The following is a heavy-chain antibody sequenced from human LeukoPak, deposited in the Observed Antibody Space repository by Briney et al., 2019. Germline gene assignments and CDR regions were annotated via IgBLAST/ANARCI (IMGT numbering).Heavy chain of an antibody. V-gene: IGHV4-61*02. Sequence: SQTLSLTCTVSGGSISSGSYYWSWIRQPAGKGLEWIGRIYTSGSTNYNPSLKSRVTISVDTSNNQFSLKLSSVTAADTAVYYCARSHWGYCSSTSCYNYYFDYWGQGTLVTVSS. CDR2: IYTSGST. J-gene: IGHJ4*02. CDR1: GGSISSGSYY. CDR3: ARSHWGYCSSTSCYNYYFDY. D-gene: IGHD2-2*01.